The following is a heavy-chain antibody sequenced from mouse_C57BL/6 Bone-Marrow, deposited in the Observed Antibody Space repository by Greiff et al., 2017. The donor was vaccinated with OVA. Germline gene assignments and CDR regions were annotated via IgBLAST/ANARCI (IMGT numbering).Heavy chain of an antibody. CDR2: IYPRDGST. CDR1: GYTFTDHT. J-gene: IGHJ1*03. V-gene: IGHV1-78*01. Sequence: QVQLQQSDAELVKPGASVKISCKVSGYTFTDHTIHWMKQRPEQGLEWIGYIYPRDGSTKYNEKFKGKATLTADKYSSKAYMQLNSLTSEASAVYFCARDYDEGYWYFDVWGTGTSVTVSS. D-gene: IGHD2-4*01. CDR3: ARDYDEGYWYFDV.